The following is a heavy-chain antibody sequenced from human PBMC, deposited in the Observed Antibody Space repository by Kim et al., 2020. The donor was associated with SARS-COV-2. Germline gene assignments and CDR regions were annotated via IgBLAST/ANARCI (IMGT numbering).Heavy chain of an antibody. Sequence: NYAQKLQGRLTMTTDTSTSTVYMDLRSLRSDDMAVYYCARDRISSGSDYWGQGTLVTVSS. CDR3: ARDRISSGSDY. J-gene: IGHJ4*02. V-gene: IGHV1-18*03. D-gene: IGHD6-19*01.